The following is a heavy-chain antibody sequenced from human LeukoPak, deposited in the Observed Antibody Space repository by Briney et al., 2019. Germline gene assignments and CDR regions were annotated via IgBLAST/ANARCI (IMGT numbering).Heavy chain of an antibody. CDR2: IYTSGST. Sequence: SETLSLTCTVSGGCISSGSYYWSWIRQPAGKGLEWIGRIYTSGSTNYNPSLKSRVTISVDTSKNQFSLKLSSVTAADTAVYYCARDRPYYYDSSGYYYRSYYYYMDVWGKGTTVTISS. D-gene: IGHD3-22*01. CDR1: GGCISSGSYY. V-gene: IGHV4-61*02. J-gene: IGHJ6*03. CDR3: ARDRPYYYDSSGYYYRSYYYYMDV.